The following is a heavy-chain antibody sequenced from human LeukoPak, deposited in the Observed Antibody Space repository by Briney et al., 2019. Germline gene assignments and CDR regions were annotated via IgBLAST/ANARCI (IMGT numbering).Heavy chain of an antibody. CDR1: GGSISSSSYY. Sequence: PSETLSLTCTVSGGSISSSSYYWGWIRQPPGKGLEWIGYIYYSGSTNYNPSLKSRVTISVDTSKNQFSLKLSSVTAADTAVYYCARHSRRNGGYYGLWGQGTLVTVSS. V-gene: IGHV4-61*05. CDR3: ARHSRRNGGYYGL. CDR2: IYYSGST. D-gene: IGHD3-22*01. J-gene: IGHJ4*02.